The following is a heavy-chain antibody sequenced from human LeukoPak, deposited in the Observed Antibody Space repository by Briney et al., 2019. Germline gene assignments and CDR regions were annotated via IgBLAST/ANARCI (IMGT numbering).Heavy chain of an antibody. D-gene: IGHD3-3*01. J-gene: IGHJ6*03. CDR3: ARNSPRSAYYFMDV. CDR2: VSYDDTNE. CDR1: GFTFNIYG. Sequence: GGSLRLSCAASGFTFNIYGMHWVRQAPGKGLEWVAIVSYDDTNENYGDSVKGRFTISRDNSKNMLYLQMNSLRVEDTALYYCARNSPRSAYYFMDVWGKGTTVTVSS. V-gene: IGHV3-30*19.